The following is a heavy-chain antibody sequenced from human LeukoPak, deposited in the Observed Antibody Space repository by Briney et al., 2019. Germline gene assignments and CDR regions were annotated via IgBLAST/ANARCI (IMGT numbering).Heavy chain of an antibody. V-gene: IGHV1-69*05. CDR1: GGTFSSYA. CDR2: IIPIFGTA. CDR3: ARGYCSGGSCYPLNWFDP. Sequence: SVKVSCKASGGTFSSYAISWVRQAPGQGLEWMGGIIPIFGTANYAQKFQGRVTITTDESTSTAYMELSSLRSEDTAVYYCARGYCSGGSCYPLNWFDPWGQGTLVTVSS. J-gene: IGHJ5*02. D-gene: IGHD2-15*01.